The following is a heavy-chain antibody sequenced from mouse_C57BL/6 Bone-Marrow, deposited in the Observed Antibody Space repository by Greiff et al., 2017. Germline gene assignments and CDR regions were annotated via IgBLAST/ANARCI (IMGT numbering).Heavy chain of an antibody. D-gene: IGHD4-1*01. J-gene: IGHJ1*03. CDR1: GYAFTNYL. V-gene: IGHV1-54*01. CDR2: INPGSGGT. Sequence: VKLQESGAELVRPGTSVKVSCKASGYAFTNYLIEWVKQRPGQGLEWIGVINPGSGGTNYNEKFKGKATLTADKSSSTAYMQLSSLTSEDSAVYFCARTGTDWYFDVWGTGTTVTVSS. CDR3: ARTGTDWYFDV.